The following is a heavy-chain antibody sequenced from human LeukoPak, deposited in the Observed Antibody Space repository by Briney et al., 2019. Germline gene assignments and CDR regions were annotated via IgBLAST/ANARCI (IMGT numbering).Heavy chain of an antibody. CDR3: AKEGDTALVTGYFDL. V-gene: IGHV1-69*13. D-gene: IGHD5-18*01. CDR2: IIPIFGTA. CDR1: GGTFGSYV. Sequence: ASVKVSCKASGGTFGSYVISWVRQAPGQGLEWMGGIIPIFGTAHYAQKFQGRLTITADESTSTVYMEMSSLRSEGTAMYYCAKEGDTALVTGYFDLWGGGALLTVSS. J-gene: IGHJ2*01.